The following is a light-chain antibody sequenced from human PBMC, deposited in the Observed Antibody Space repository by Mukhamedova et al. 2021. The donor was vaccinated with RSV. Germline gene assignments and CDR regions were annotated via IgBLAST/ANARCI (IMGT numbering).Light chain of an antibody. CDR2: GAS. CDR3: QQYNNWPPWT. V-gene: IGKV3-15*01. Sequence: WYQQKPGQAPRLLIYGASTRATGIPARFRGSGSGTEFTLTISSLQSEDFAVYYCQQYNNWPPWTFGQGTKVEIK. J-gene: IGKJ1*01.